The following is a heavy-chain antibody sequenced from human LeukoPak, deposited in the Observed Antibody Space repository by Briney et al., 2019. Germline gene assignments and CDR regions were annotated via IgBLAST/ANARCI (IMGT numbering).Heavy chain of an antibody. J-gene: IGHJ3*02. Sequence: PGGSLRLSCAASGFTFSSYNMNWVRQAPGKGLEWVSYISRSGNTIYYADAVKGRFTISRDNAKNSVYLQMNSLRAEDTAVYYCARGADDFDIWGQGTMVTVSS. CDR3: ARGADDFDI. CDR1: GFTFSSYN. V-gene: IGHV3-48*01. CDR2: ISRSGNTI.